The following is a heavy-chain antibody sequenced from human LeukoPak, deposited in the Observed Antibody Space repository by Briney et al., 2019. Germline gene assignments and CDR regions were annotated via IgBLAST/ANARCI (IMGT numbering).Heavy chain of an antibody. Sequence: SETLSLTCAVYGGSFSGYYWSWIRQPPGKGLEWIGEINHSGSTNYNPSLKSRVTISVDTSKNQFSLKLSSVTAADTAVYYCARDLRYCSSTSCYGGPSDYWGQGTLVTVSS. J-gene: IGHJ4*02. CDR2: INHSGST. CDR3: ARDLRYCSSTSCYGGPSDY. V-gene: IGHV4-34*01. D-gene: IGHD2-2*01. CDR1: GGSFSGYY.